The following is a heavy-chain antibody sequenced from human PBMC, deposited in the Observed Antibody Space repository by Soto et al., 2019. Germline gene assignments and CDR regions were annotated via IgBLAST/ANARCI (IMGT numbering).Heavy chain of an antibody. J-gene: IGHJ1*01. CDR3: ANDHSRGFEYFHS. CDR1: GFTFSSHG. V-gene: IGHV3-30*18. Sequence: QVQLVESGGGVVQPGMPLRLSCTASGFTFSSHGMHWVRQAPGKGLEWVAVVSFDGTNKNYADSVRGRFTISRDNSKNTLHLQMSSLRDEDTAVYNCANDHSRGFEYFHSWGKGTLVPVSS. D-gene: IGHD3-22*01. CDR2: VSFDGTNK.